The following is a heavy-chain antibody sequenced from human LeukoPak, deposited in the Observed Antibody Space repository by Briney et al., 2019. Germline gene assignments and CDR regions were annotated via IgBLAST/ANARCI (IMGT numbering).Heavy chain of an antibody. J-gene: IGHJ6*02. D-gene: IGHD2-15*01. V-gene: IGHV1-2*02. Sequence: ASVKVSCKASGYTFISYYIHWVRQAPGQGLEWMGWINPNSGGTNYAQKFQGRVTMTRDTSISTAYMELSRLRSDDTAVYYCARDPPCSGGSCYYYYYYYGMDVWGQGTTVTVSS. CDR1: GYTFISYY. CDR3: ARDPPCSGGSCYYYYYYYGMDV. CDR2: INPNSGGT.